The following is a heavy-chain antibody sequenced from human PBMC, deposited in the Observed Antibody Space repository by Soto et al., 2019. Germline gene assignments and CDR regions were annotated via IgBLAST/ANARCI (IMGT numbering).Heavy chain of an antibody. V-gene: IGHV4-30-4*01. CDR3: AKGPFWGYSSGWYPPFDY. J-gene: IGHJ4*02. CDR1: GGSISSGDYY. CDR2: IYYSGST. D-gene: IGHD6-19*01. Sequence: PSETLSLTCTVSGGSISSGDYYWSWLRQPPGKGLEWIGYIYYSGSTYYNPSLKSRVTISVDTSKNQFSLKLSSVTAADTAVYYCAKGPFWGYSSGWYPPFDYWGQGTLVTVSS.